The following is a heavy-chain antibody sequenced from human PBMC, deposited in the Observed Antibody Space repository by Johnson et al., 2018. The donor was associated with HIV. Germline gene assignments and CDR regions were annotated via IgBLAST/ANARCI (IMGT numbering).Heavy chain of an antibody. D-gene: IGHD3-9*01. CDR1: GFTFSSYW. Sequence: VQLVESGGGLVKPGGSLRLSCAVSGFTFSSYWMHWVRQAPGKGLVWVSRINSDGSSTRYADSVKGRFTISRDNAKNTLYLQMNSLRAEDTAVYYCAREEGTDILTRGDAFDIWGQGTMVTVSS. CDR3: AREEGTDILTRGDAFDI. V-gene: IGHV3-74*01. J-gene: IGHJ3*02. CDR2: INSDGSST.